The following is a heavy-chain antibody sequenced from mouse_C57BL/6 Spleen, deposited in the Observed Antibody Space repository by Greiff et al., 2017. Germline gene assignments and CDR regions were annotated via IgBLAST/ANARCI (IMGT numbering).Heavy chain of an antibody. Sequence: QVQLQQSGPGLVQPSQSLSITCTVSGFSLTSYGVHWVRQSPGKGLEWLGVIWSGGSTDYYAAFISRLSISKDNSKSQVFFKMNSLQADDTAIYYCAGVDGYYVGAFDYWGQGTTLTVSS. CDR2: IWSGGST. CDR1: GFSLTSYG. CDR3: AGVDGYYVGAFDY. J-gene: IGHJ2*01. D-gene: IGHD2-3*01. V-gene: IGHV2-2*01.